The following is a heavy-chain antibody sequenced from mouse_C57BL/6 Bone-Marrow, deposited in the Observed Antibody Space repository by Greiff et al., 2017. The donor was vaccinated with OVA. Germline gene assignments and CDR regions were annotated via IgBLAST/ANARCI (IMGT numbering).Heavy chain of an antibody. CDR3: ARHEERRGNYVDYFDY. CDR2: FYPGSGSI. Sequence: SGAELVKPGASVKLSCKASGYTFTEYTIHWVKQRSGQGLEWIGWFYPGSGSIKYNEKFKDKATLTADKSSSTVYMELSRLTSEDSAVYFCARHEERRGNYVDYFDYWGQGTTLTVSS. D-gene: IGHD2-1*01. CDR1: GYTFTEYT. V-gene: IGHV1-62-2*01. J-gene: IGHJ2*01.